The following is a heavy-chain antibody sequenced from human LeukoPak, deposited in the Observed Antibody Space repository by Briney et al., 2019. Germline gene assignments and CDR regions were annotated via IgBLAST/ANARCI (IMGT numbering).Heavy chain of an antibody. J-gene: IGHJ6*02. V-gene: IGHV3-23*01. CDR3: AKAALVRGVIIPYYYYSMDV. CDR1: GFTLSTNA. D-gene: IGHD3-10*01. CDR2: ISGSGAST. Sequence: PGGSLRLSCLTSGFTLSTNAMSWVRQAPGKGLEWISGISGSGASTYYADSVKGRFTISRDNSKNTLYLQMNSLRAEDTAVYYCAKAALVRGVIIPYYYYSMDVWGQGTTVTVSS.